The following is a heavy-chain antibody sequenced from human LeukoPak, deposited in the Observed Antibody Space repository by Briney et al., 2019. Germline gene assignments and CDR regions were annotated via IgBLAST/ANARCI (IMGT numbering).Heavy chain of an antibody. CDR1: GFTFSSYA. J-gene: IGHJ4*02. V-gene: IGHV3-23*01. Sequence: GGSLRLSRAASGFTFSSYAMSLVRQAPGKGLEWVSAISGSGSTIYYADSVKGRFTISRDNAKNSLYLQMNSLRAEDTAVYYCARDPTYSSSWSDYWGQGTLVTVSS. D-gene: IGHD6-13*01. CDR3: ARDPTYSSSWSDY. CDR2: ISGSGSTI.